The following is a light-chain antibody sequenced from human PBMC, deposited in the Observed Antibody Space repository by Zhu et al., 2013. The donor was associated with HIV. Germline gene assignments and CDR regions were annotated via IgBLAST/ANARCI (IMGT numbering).Light chain of an antibody. CDR2: RAS. CDR1: QSVSTW. Sequence: DIQMTQSPSTLSASVGDRVTISCRASQSVSTWLAWYQQKPGKAPKLLIYRASSLEIGVPSRFSGSGSGTEFTLTISSLQPDDFATYYCQQSNSYPWTFGQGTKVEIK. CDR3: QQSNSYPWT. V-gene: IGKV1-5*03. J-gene: IGKJ1*01.